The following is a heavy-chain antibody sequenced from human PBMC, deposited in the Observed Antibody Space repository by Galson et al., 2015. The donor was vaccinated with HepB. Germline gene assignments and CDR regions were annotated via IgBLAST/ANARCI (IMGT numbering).Heavy chain of an antibody. Sequence: SLRLSCAASGFTFSSYGMHWVRQAPGKGLEWVAVISYDGSNKYYADSMKGRFTISRDNSKNTLYLQMNSLRAEDTAVYYCAKGGRWLQLGYFDLWGRGTLVTVSS. CDR3: AKGGRWLQLGYFDL. CDR2: ISYDGSNK. J-gene: IGHJ2*01. CDR1: GFTFSSYG. V-gene: IGHV3-30*18. D-gene: IGHD5-24*01.